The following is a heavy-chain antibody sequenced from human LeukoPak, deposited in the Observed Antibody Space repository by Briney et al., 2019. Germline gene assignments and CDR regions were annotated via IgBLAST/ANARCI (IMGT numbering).Heavy chain of an antibody. CDR2: INHSGST. Sequence: SETLSLTCTVSGGSISSYYWSWIRQPPGKGLEWIGEINHSGSTNYNPSLKSRVTISVDTSKNQFSLKLSSVTAADTAVYYCARGQSMATRIAFDIWGQGTMVTVSS. CDR1: GGSISSYY. D-gene: IGHD3-10*01. J-gene: IGHJ3*02. CDR3: ARGQSMATRIAFDI. V-gene: IGHV4-34*01.